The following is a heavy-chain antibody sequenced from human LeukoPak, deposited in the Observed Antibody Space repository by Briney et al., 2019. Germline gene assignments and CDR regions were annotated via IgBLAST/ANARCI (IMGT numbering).Heavy chain of an antibody. CDR1: GFTFSTYA. CDR3: ARTYDSSAPFDY. D-gene: IGHD3-22*01. J-gene: IGHJ4*02. CDR2: VSFDGTSK. Sequence: PGGSLRLSCAASGFTFSTYAMHWVRQTPGKGLEWVAVVSFDGTSKYYADSVKGRLTISRDNSKNTLYLQMNSLRAEDTAVYYCARTYDSSAPFDYWGQGTLVTVSS. V-gene: IGHV3-30-3*01.